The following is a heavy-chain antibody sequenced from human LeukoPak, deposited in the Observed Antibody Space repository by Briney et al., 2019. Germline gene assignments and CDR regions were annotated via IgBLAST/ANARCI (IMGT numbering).Heavy chain of an antibody. CDR3: ARVTSGGTGGAFDI. D-gene: IGHD2-15*01. CDR1: GFTFSSYS. Sequence: GGSLRLSCAASGFTFSSYSMNWVRKAPWKGLEWVSSISSSSSYIYYADSVKGRFTISRDNAKNSLYLQMNSLRAEDTAVYYCARVTSGGTGGAFDIWGQGTMVTVSS. CDR2: ISSSSSYI. V-gene: IGHV3-21*01. J-gene: IGHJ3*02.